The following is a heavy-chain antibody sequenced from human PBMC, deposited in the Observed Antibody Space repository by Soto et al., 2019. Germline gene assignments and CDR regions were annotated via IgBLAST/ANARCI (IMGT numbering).Heavy chain of an antibody. Sequence: QVQLVQSGAEVKKPGASVRVSCRTSGYTFAANYIYWVRQAPGKGLVRMGWINPKSDETKFAQKFQGRVALPKDTPINTLHLGVANLRSEDTAVYYCARWTARGWYDSGGQGTLITASS. V-gene: IGHV1-2*02. CDR1: GYTFAANY. J-gene: IGHJ4*02. CDR2: INPKSDET. CDR3: ARWTARGWYDS. D-gene: IGHD6-19*01.